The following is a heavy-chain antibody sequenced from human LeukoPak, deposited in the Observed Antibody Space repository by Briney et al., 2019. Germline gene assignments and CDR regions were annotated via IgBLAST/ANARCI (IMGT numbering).Heavy chain of an antibody. CDR3: ARELSQIVWGGLDY. D-gene: IGHD2-21*01. Sequence: GGSLRLSCAASGFIFSHYGMHWVRQAPGKGLEWVAVIQNDASTENFADSVKGRLTISRDNSKNTVFLQMNSLRVEDTAVYYCARELSQIVWGGLDYGGQGTLVSVSS. V-gene: IGHV3-33*05. CDR2: IQNDASTE. J-gene: IGHJ4*02. CDR1: GFIFSHYG.